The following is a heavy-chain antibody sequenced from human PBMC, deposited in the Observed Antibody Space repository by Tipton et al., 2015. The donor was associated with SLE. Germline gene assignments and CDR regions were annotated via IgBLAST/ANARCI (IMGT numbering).Heavy chain of an antibody. J-gene: IGHJ3*02. V-gene: IGHV4-59*01. D-gene: IGHD3-16*01. CDR3: AREKRAWGAFDI. CDR1: GGSISSYY. CDR2: IYYSGST. Sequence: TLSLTCTVSGGSISSYYWSWIRQPPGKGLEWIGYIYYSGSTNYNPSLKSRVTISVDTSKNQFSLKLSSVTAADTAVYYCAREKRAWGAFDIWGQGTMVTVSS.